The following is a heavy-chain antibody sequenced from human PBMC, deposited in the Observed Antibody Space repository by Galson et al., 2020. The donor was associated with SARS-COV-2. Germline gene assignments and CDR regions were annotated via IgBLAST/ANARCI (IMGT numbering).Heavy chain of an antibody. CDR2: INPSGST. CDR1: GGSFSGYY. CDR3: ARGRTEITMIVVVFTSSSINFDY. D-gene: IGHD3-22*01. J-gene: IGHJ4*02. Sequence: SQTLSLTCAVYGGSFSGYYWSWIRQPPVKGLEWIGEINPSGSTNYNPSLKSRVTMSVDTSKNQFSLKLSSVTAADTAVYYCARGRTEITMIVVVFTSSSINFDYWGQGTPVTVSS. V-gene: IGHV4-34*01.